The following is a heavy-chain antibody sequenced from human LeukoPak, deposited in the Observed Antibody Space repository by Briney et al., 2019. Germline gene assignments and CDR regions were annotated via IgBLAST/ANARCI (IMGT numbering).Heavy chain of an antibody. CDR3: TRVRMTTVTTGDWFDP. CDR2: IRSKPYGGTT. V-gene: IGHV3-49*03. D-gene: IGHD4-17*01. J-gene: IGHJ5*02. Sequence: GGSLRLSCTGSGFTFGDYAMSWFRQAPGKGLEWVGFIRSKPYGGTTEYAASVRGRFTISRDDSKSIAYLQMNSLKTEDTAIYYCTRVRMTTVTTGDWFDPWGQETLVTVSS. CDR1: GFTFGDYA.